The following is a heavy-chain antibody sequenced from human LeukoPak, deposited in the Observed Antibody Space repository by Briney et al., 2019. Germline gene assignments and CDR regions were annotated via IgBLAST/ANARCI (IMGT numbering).Heavy chain of an antibody. J-gene: IGHJ4*02. Sequence: GGSLRLSCAASGFTFSTYAMTWARQAPGKGLEWVSSVSGGGGGTYYADSVKGRFTISRDNSRNTLYLQMNSLRAEDTAVYYCARVVGYFDYWGQGTLVTVSS. CDR1: GFTFSTYA. CDR3: ARVVGYFDY. CDR2: VSGGGGGT. V-gene: IGHV3-23*01.